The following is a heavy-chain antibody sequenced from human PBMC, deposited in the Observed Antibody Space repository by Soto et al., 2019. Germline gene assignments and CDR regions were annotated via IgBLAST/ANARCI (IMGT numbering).Heavy chain of an antibody. Sequence: ASVKVSCKASGYTFTSYYMHWVRQAPGQGLEWMGIINPSGGSTSYAQKFQGRGTMTRDTSTSTVYMELSSLRSEDTAVYYCARDFRPRLLGSLRFYYHYYGMDVCGQGTTVTVS. V-gene: IGHV1-46*01. CDR1: GYTFTSYY. J-gene: IGHJ6*02. D-gene: IGHD2-21*01. CDR3: ARDFRPRLLGSLRFYYHYYGMDV. CDR2: INPSGGST.